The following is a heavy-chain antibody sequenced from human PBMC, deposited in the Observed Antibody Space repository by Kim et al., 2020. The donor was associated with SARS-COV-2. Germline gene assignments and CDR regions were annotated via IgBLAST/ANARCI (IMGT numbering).Heavy chain of an antibody. CDR1: GGSISSYY. D-gene: IGHD2-2*01. V-gene: IGHV4-59*01. J-gene: IGHJ4*01. CDR3: AGVNGCSSTSCSINYFDY. CDR2: IYYSGST. Sequence: SETLSLTCTVSGGSISSYYWSWIRQPPGKGLEWIGYIYYSGSTNYNPSLKSRVTISVDTSKNQFSLKLSSVTAADTAVYYCAGVNGCSSTSCSINYFDY.